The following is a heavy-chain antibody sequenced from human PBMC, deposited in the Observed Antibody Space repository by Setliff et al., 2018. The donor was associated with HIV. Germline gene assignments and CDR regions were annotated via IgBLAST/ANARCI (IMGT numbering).Heavy chain of an antibody. Sequence: SETLSLTCTVSGGSISSNSYYWGWIRQPPGKGLEWIGSIYHSGRTYYNPSLKSRVTISIDTSKNQFYLKLSSVTAADTAMYYCARGRMATVLSRNWIDPWGQGSLVTVSS. D-gene: IGHD4-4*01. J-gene: IGHJ5*02. CDR3: ARGRMATVLSRNWIDP. CDR1: GGSISSNSYY. V-gene: IGHV4-39*07. CDR2: IYHSGRT.